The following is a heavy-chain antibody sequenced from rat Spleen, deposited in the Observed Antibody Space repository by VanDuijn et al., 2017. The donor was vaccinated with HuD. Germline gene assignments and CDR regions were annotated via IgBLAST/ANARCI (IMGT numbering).Heavy chain of an antibody. V-gene: IGHV2-32*01. CDR1: GFSLTSHH. CDR2: MWNGGDT. D-gene: IGHD1-6*01. CDR3: ARDRMDYCYYFDY. J-gene: IGHJ2*01. Sequence: QVQLRESGPGLVQPSQTLSLTCTVSGFSLTSHHVHWVRQPPGKGREWMGVMWNGGDTAYNSALKSRLSISRDTSKSQVFLKMSSLQTEDTATYYCARDRMDYCYYFDYWGQGVMVTVSS.